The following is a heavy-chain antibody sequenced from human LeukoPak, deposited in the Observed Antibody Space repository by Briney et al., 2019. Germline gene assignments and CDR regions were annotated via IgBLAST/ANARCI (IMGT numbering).Heavy chain of an antibody. J-gene: IGHJ4*02. CDR3: AARDVLTGLHDY. D-gene: IGHD3-9*01. Sequence: ASETLSLTCTVSGGSISSGGYYWSWIRQHPGKGLEWIGYIYYSGSTYYNPSLKSRVTISVDASKNQFSLKLSSVTAADTAVYYCAARDVLTGLHDYWGQGTLVTVSS. V-gene: IGHV4-31*03. CDR2: IYYSGST. CDR1: GGSISSGGYY.